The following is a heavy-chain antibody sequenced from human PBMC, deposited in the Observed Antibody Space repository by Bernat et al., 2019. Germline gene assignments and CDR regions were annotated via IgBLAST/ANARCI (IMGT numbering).Heavy chain of an antibody. J-gene: IGHJ3*02. CDR1: GGSISGGGYS. CDR2: VYHTGTT. V-gene: IGHV4-30-2*01. CDR3: ARSPTDAEFHADAFDI. Sequence: QLQLQESGSGLVKPSQTLSLTCAVSGGSISGGGYSWSWIRQPPGKGLEWIGYVYHTGTTYYNPSLKSRVTISVDRSQNQFSLNLNSMTAADTAVYYCARSPTDAEFHADAFDIWGQGTMVTVSS. D-gene: IGHD2/OR15-2a*01.